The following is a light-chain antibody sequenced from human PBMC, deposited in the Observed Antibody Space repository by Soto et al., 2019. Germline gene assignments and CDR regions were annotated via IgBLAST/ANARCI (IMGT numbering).Light chain of an antibody. Sequence: QSVLTQPRSVSGSPGQSVTISCTGTSTDVGSYNYVSWYQLHPGKGPKVMIYDVSKRPSGVPDRFSGSKSGNTASLTISGLQAEDEADYHCCSYAGSYFYVFGTGTKLTVL. CDR2: DVS. CDR3: CSYAGSYFYV. CDR1: STDVGSYNY. V-gene: IGLV2-11*01. J-gene: IGLJ1*01.